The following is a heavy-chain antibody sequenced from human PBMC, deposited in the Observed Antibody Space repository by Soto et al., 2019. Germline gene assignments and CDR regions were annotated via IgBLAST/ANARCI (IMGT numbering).Heavy chain of an antibody. CDR3: ARTFDYYGMDV. CDR1: GYSIGSGYY. Sequence: NPSETLSLTCAVSGYSIGSGYYWACIRQSPGKGLEWIGSIYHAGSVYYNPSLNGRVALSMDTSKNHFSLKLTSVTAADTAVYYCARTFDYYGMDVWGQGTTVTVSS. V-gene: IGHV4-38-2*01. CDR2: IYHAGSV. J-gene: IGHJ6*02.